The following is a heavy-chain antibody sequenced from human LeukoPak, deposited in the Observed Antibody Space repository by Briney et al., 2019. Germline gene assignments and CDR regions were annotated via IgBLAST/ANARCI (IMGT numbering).Heavy chain of an antibody. J-gene: IGHJ6*03. CDR3: ARGSWELYYYYYYMDV. D-gene: IGHD1-26*01. CDR1: GGSFSGYY. CDR2: INHSGST. V-gene: IGHV4-34*01. Sequence: SETLSLTCAVYGGSFSGYYWSWIRQPPGEGLEWIGEINHSGSTNYNPSLKSRVTISVDTSKNQFSLKLSSVTAADTAVYYCARGSWELYYYYYYMDVWGKGTTVTVSS.